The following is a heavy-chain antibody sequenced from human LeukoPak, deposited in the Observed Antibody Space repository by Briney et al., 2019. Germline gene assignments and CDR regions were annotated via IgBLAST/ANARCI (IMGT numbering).Heavy chain of an antibody. CDR2: IIPILGIA. Sequence: ASVKVSCKASGGTFSSYAISWVRQAPGQGLEWMGRIIPILGIANYAQKFQGRVTITADKSTSTAYMELSSLRSEDTAVYYCARAGIGKYCSGGSRYFISWGQGTLVTVSS. CDR3: ARAGIGKYCSGGSRYFIS. CDR1: GGTFSSYA. V-gene: IGHV1-69*04. J-gene: IGHJ5*02. D-gene: IGHD2-15*01.